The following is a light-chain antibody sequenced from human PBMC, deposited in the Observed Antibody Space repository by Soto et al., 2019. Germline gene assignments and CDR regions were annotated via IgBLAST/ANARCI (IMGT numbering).Light chain of an antibody. J-gene: IGKJ1*01. CDR1: QTIGSW. Sequence: SASRVSEAVGYRGTLNRRASQTIGSWLAWYQQKPGKAPKLLIYEASTLKSGVPSRFSGSGSGTEFTLTISSVEPDDFATYYCQHCTRYPHAFGQGTGLDI. CDR3: QHCTRYPHA. CDR2: EAS. V-gene: IGKV1-5*03.